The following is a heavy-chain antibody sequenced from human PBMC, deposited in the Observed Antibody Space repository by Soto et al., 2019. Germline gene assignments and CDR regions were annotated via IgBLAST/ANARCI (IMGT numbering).Heavy chain of an antibody. V-gene: IGHV1-2*04. CDR1: GYTFTGYY. CDR2: INPNSGGT. J-gene: IGHJ4*02. Sequence: QVQLVQSGAEVKKPGASVKVSCKASGYTFTGYYMHWVRQAPGQGLEWMGWINPNSGGTNYAQNFQGWVTMTRDTSKSTAYMELSRLRSDDTAVYYCARDVVPDGGLDYWGQGTLVTVSS. CDR3: ARDVVPDGGLDY. D-gene: IGHD2-15*01.